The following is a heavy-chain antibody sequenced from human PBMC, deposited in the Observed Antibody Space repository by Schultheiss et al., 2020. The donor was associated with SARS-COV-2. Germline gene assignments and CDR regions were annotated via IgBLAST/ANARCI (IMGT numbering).Heavy chain of an antibody. J-gene: IGHJ4*02. Sequence: GGSLRLSCAASGFTFSSYGMHWVRQAPGRGLVWVAVMWYDGINQYYADSVKGRFTISSDNSKNTVYLQMNSLRAKDTAVYYCARGPITMPRLPDYWGQGTLVTVAS. CDR3: ARGPITMPRLPDY. V-gene: IGHV3-33*01. D-gene: IGHD3-10*01. CDR1: GFTFSSYG. CDR2: MWYDGINQ.